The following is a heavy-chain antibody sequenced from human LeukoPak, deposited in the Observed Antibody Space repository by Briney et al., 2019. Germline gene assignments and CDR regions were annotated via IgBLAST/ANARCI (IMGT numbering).Heavy chain of an antibody. CDR2: ISSSSSYI. D-gene: IGHD5-24*01. J-gene: IGHJ3*02. CDR3: ARPKRWLQLVDAFDI. CDR1: GFTFSSYS. V-gene: IGHV3-21*01. Sequence: GGSLRLSCAASGFTFSSYSMNWVRQAPGRGLEWVSSISSSSSYIYYADSVKGRFTISRDNSKNTLYLQMNSLRAEDTAVYYCARPKRWLQLVDAFDIWGQGTMVTVSS.